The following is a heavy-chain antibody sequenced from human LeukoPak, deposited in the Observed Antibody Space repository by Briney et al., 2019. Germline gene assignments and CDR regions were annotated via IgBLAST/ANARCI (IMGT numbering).Heavy chain of an antibody. V-gene: IGHV4-34*01. D-gene: IGHD6-6*01. CDR2: INHSGST. J-gene: IGHJ6*02. CDR1: GGSFSGYY. CDR3: ARARSIAAYYYYYGMDV. Sequence: PSETLSLTCADYGGSFSGYYWSWIRQPPGKGLEWIGEINHSGSTNYNPSLKSRVTISVDTSKNQFSLKLSSVTAADTAVYYCARARSIAAYYYYYGMDVWGQGTTVTVSS.